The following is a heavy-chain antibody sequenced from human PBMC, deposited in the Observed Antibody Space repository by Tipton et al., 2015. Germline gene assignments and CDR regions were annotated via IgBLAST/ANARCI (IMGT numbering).Heavy chain of an antibody. D-gene: IGHD5-24*01. Sequence: TLSLTCIVSGASVTDINYFRNWIRQPPGKGLEWIGYVYSSVTTNYNPPLMSRVTISMDTSKNQFSLMLSSVTAADTAVYYCARAPATDESYFDDWGQGTLVTVSS. J-gene: IGHJ4*02. CDR1: GASVTDINYF. CDR3: ARAPATDESYFDD. V-gene: IGHV4-61*01. CDR2: VYSSVTT.